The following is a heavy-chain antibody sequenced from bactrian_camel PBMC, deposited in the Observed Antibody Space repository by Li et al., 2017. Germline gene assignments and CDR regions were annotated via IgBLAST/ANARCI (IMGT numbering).Heavy chain of an antibody. CDR3: AADQLTACYGSSSVKVYEYNY. D-gene: IGHD3*01. V-gene: IGHV3S53*01. J-gene: IGHJ4*01. CDR2: IDRDGST. Sequence: HVQLVESGGGSVQAGGSLRLSCLSSGYIYSYFCMGWFRQAPGKEREGVATIDRDGSTTYADSVKGRFTISQDNTKKTLYLQMDSLEPEDTAMYYCAADQLTACYGSSSVKVYEYNYWARGPRAPS. CDR1: GYIYSYFC.